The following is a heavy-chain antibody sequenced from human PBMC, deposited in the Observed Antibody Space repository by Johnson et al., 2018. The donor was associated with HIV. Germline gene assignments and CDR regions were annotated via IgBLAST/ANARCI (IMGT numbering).Heavy chain of an antibody. CDR1: GFTFSSYW. V-gene: IGHV3-7*02. CDR3: AKRVPSKQLVDAFDI. Sequence: MQLVESGGGLVQPGGSLRLSCAASGFTFSSYWMSWVRQDPGKGLEWVANIKQDGSEKYYADTVKGRFTISRDNSKNTLYLQMNSLRAEDTAVYYCAKRVPSKQLVDAFDIWGQGTMVTVSS. CDR2: IKQDGSEK. J-gene: IGHJ3*02. D-gene: IGHD6-6*01.